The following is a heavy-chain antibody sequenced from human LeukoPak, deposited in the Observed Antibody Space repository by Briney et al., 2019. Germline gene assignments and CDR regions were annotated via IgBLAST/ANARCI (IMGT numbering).Heavy chain of an antibody. CDR3: ARHYCSGVNCYSEWFYYYYGVDV. Sequence: PGRSLRLSCAVSGFTFSSYGMHWVRQAPGKGLEWVAVIWYDGSNKYYADSVKGRFTISRDNSKNTLYLQMNNLRLEDTALYYCARHYCSGVNCYSEWFYYYYGVDVWGQGTTVTVSS. J-gene: IGHJ6*02. CDR1: GFTFSSYG. CDR2: IWYDGSNK. V-gene: IGHV3-33*01. D-gene: IGHD2-15*01.